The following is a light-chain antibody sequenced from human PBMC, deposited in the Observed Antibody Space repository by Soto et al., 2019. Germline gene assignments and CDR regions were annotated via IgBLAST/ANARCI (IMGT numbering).Light chain of an antibody. Sequence: LPQSPGTWSFRRGDCRSLFRRASQSVSSSYLAWYQQKPGQAPRLLIYGISTRATGIPTRFSGSGSGTEFTLTISRLEPEDFAVYYCQQYGSSPWTVGQGTKVDIK. CDR1: QSVSSSY. V-gene: IGKV3-20*01. CDR3: QQYGSSPWT. J-gene: IGKJ1*01. CDR2: GIS.